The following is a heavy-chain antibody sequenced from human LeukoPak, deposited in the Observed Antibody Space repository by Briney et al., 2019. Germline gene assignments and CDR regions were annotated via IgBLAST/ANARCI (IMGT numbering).Heavy chain of an antibody. Sequence: GRSLRLSCEASGFSFSTSGVHWVRQAPGKGLEWMAVISKDGRKNHYADSVKGSFTISRDNSKSTLFLQMNSLRPEDTAIYYCARDLLNYGSAYYDVGIFDSWGQGTLVTVSS. CDR1: GFSFSTSG. CDR2: ISKDGRKN. D-gene: IGHD3-10*01. J-gene: IGHJ4*02. V-gene: IGHV3-30-3*01. CDR3: ARDLLNYGSAYYDVGIFDS.